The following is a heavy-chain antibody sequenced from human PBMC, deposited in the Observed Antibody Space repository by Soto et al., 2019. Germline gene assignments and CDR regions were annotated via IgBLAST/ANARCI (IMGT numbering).Heavy chain of an antibody. V-gene: IGHV1-18*01. D-gene: IGHD1-1*01. J-gene: IGHJ4*02. CDR3: ARGRYGDY. Sequence: QVHLVQSGAAVKKPGASVKVSCKGSGYAFTTYGITWVRQAPGQVLEWMGWISAHNGNTNYAQKLQGRVTVTRDTSTSTAYMELRSPRSDDTAVYYCARGRYGDYWGQGALVTVSS. CDR1: GYAFTTYG. CDR2: ISAHNGNT.